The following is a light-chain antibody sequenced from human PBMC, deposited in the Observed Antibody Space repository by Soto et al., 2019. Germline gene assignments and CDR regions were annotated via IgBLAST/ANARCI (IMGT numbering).Light chain of an antibody. J-gene: IGLJ2*01. CDR3: SSYTSSSPYVV. Sequence: QSVRTQPASVSGSPGQSITISCTGTSSDVGGYNYVSWYQQHPGKAPKLMIYDVSNRPSGVSNRFSGSKSGNTASLTISGLQAEDEADYYCSSYTSSSPYVVFGGGTKLTVL. CDR1: SSDVGGYNY. V-gene: IGLV2-14*03. CDR2: DVS.